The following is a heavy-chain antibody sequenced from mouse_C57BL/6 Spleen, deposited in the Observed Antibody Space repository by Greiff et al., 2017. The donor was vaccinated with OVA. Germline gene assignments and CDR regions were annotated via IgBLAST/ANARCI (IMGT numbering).Heavy chain of an antibody. CDR3: ARRVGESHGYFDV. J-gene: IGHJ1*03. CDR1: GYTFTSYW. D-gene: IGHD6-2*01. Sequence: QVQLQQPGAELVMPGASVKLSCKASGYTFTSYWMHWVKQRPGQGLEWIGEIDPSDSYTNYNQKFKGKSTLTVDKSSSTAYMQLSSLTSEASAVYYCARRVGESHGYFDVWGTGTTVTVSS. V-gene: IGHV1-69*01. CDR2: IDPSDSYT.